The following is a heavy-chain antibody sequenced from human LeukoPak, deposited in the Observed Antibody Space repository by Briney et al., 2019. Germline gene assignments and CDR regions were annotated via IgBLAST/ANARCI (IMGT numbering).Heavy chain of an antibody. J-gene: IGHJ5*02. D-gene: IGHD5-18*01. V-gene: IGHV4-59*12. Sequence: PSETLSLTCTVSGGFISSYYWTWIRQSPGKGLEWIGFFHHSGSTNYNPSFKSRVTISADTSKNQFSLKLSSVTAADTAVYYCARTLHGYPFDPWGQGTLVTVSS. CDR2: FHHSGST. CDR3: ARTLHGYPFDP. CDR1: GGFISSYY.